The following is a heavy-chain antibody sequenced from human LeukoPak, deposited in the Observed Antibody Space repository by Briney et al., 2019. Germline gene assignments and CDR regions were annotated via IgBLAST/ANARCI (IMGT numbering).Heavy chain of an antibody. J-gene: IGHJ4*02. CDR2: IRPESGDT. CDR1: GYTFTRHA. D-gene: IGHD5/OR15-5a*01. Sequence: ASVKVSCKASGYTFTRHAISWVRQAPGLGPEWMGWIRPESGDTGHAQKFRGRVVITRDNSIDTTYMELSSLTSEDTAIYYCARELSTSVPDFWGQGTLVTVSS. CDR3: ARELSTSVPDF. V-gene: IGHV1-8*03.